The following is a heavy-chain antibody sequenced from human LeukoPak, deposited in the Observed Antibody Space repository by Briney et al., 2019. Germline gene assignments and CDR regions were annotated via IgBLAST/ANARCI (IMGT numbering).Heavy chain of an antibody. J-gene: IGHJ4*02. CDR2: ISSNGGST. Sequence: GGSLRLSCSASGFTFSSYAMHWVRQAPGKGLEYVSAISSNGGSTYYADSVKGRFTISRDNSKNTLYLQMNSLRAEDTAVYYCARDNPDYYDSSGYDYWGQGTLVTVSS. D-gene: IGHD3-22*01. CDR3: ARDNPDYYDSSGYDY. CDR1: GFTFSSYA. V-gene: IGHV3-64*04.